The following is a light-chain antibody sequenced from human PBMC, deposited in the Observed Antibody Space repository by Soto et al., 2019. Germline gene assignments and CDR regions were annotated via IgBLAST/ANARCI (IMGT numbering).Light chain of an antibody. CDR1: QSVGGN. CDR2: DAS. CDR3: QQYNNWPLYT. Sequence: EIVMTQSPATLSVSPGERATLSCRASQSVGGNLAWYQPRPGRAPRLLIYDASTRATDIPARFSGSGSGTXXXXXXSXXQSXDFALYYCQQYNNWPLYTFGQGTKLEIK. V-gene: IGKV3-15*01. J-gene: IGKJ2*01.